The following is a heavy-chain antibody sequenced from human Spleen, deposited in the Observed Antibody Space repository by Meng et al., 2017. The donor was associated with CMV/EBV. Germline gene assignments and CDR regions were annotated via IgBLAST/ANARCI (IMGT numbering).Heavy chain of an antibody. D-gene: IGHD5-18*01. Sequence: QVQLQQWGAGLLKPSGTLSLTCAVYGGSFSGYYWSWIRQPPGKGLEWIGEINHSGSTNYNPSLKSRVTISVDTSKNQFSLKLSSVTAADTAVYYCAGGIGYSYGNGDYWGQGTLVTVSS. J-gene: IGHJ4*02. CDR3: AGGIGYSYGNGDY. CDR1: GGSFSGYY. V-gene: IGHV4-34*01. CDR2: INHSGST.